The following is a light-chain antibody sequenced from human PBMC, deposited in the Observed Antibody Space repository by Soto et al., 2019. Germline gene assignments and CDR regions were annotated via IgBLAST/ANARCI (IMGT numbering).Light chain of an antibody. CDR2: GAS. CDR1: QGIANF. J-gene: IGKJ3*01. V-gene: IGKV1-9*01. CDR3: QQLNSFPIP. Sequence: IQLTQSPSSLSASVGDRVTISCRASQGIANFLAWYQQKPGKAPKLLIYGASTLQSGVPSRFSGSGYGTEFTLTISSLQPEDFATYYCQQLNSFPIPFGPGTKVDIK.